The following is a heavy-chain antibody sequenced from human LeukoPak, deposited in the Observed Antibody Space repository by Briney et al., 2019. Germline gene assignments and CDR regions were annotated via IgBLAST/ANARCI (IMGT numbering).Heavy chain of an antibody. V-gene: IGHV3-53*05. CDR3: AKDREDTTMMSFDP. CDR2: IYSGGST. Sequence: GGSLRLSCAASGFTVSNNFMNWVRQAPGKGLEWVSLIYSGGSTYYADSVKGRFTISRDNAKNTLYLQMNSLRPEDTAVFYCAKDREDTTMMSFDPWGRGTLVTVSS. J-gene: IGHJ2*01. D-gene: IGHD1-1*01. CDR1: GFTVSNNF.